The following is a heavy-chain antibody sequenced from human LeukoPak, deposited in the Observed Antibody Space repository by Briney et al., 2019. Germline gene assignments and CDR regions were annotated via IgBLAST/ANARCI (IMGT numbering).Heavy chain of an antibody. CDR3: ARGYTSCSSSNCHGYFDY. J-gene: IGHJ4*02. CDR2: VRSDGSNK. Sequence: PGRSLRLSCAASGFTFDDYDIHWVRQAPGKGLEWVAFVRSDGSNKDYTDSVKGRFSISRDNSKNTLYLQVNSLRPEDTAVYYCARGYTSCSSSNCHGYFDYWGQGTLVTVSS. V-gene: IGHV3-30*02. D-gene: IGHD2-2*01. CDR1: GFTFDDYD.